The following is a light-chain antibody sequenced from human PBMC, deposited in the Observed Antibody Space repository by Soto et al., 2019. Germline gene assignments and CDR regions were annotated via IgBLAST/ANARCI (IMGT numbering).Light chain of an antibody. CDR3: QQYNDWPPWT. V-gene: IGKV3-15*01. Sequence: VMTQSPATLSVSPGERATLSCWASETVATNLAWYQQKPGQAPRLLISGASTRAAGISDRFRGSGSGTEFTLTISSLRSEDSALYYCQQYNDWPPWTFGQGTKVDIK. CDR1: ETVATN. J-gene: IGKJ1*01. CDR2: GAS.